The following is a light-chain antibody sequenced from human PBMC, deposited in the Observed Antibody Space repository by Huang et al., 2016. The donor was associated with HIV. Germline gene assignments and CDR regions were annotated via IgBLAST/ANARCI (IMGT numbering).Light chain of an antibody. CDR2: DAS. V-gene: IGKV3-15*01. Sequence: IEMTQSPATLSVSPGERATLSCRASHSVDSDLAWYQQKPGQAPRLLIYDASTRASGISAKFNGTGSGTEFSLSITNLQSEEFAVYYCQQYNDWPPLTFGGGTKVEI. CDR3: QQYNDWPPLT. CDR1: HSVDSD. J-gene: IGKJ4*01.